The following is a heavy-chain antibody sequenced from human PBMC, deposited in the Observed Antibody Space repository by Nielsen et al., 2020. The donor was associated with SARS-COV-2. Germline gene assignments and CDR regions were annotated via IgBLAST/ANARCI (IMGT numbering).Heavy chain of an antibody. CDR2: IYYSGST. J-gene: IGHJ5*02. Sequence: SETLSLTCTVSGGSISSSSYYWGWIRQPPGKGLEWIGYIYYSGSTYYNPSLKSRVTISVDTSKNQFSLKLSSVTAADTAVYYCASSSGGSPWGQGTLVTVSS. CDR1: GGSISSSSYY. D-gene: IGHD6-19*01. V-gene: IGHV4-30-4*08. CDR3: ASSSGGSP.